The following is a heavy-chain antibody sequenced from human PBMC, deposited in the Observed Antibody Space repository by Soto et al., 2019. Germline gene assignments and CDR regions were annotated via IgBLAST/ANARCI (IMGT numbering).Heavy chain of an antibody. CDR1: GGSMSTYY. Sequence: QVQVQESGPGLVRPSETLSLICTVSGGSMSTYYWTWIRQPPGKGLEWIGYIDNSGRRDYNPSLKSRVTIPLDTSKNQSSLKLSFVTAADTAVYYCARVNYGYYFSGMDVCGQGTTVTVSS. V-gene: IGHV4-59*01. CDR3: ARVNYGYYFSGMDV. J-gene: IGHJ6*02. D-gene: IGHD1-7*01. CDR2: IDNSGRR.